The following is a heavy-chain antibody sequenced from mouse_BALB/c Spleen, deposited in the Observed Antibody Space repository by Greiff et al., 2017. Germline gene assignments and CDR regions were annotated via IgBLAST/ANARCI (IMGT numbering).Heavy chain of an antibody. CDR3: ARGGGDWYFDV. CDR1: GFTFSSFG. V-gene: IGHV5-17*02. Sequence: DVHLVESGGGLVQPGGSRKLSCAASGFTFSSFGMHWVRQAPEKGLEWVAYISSGSSTIYYADTVKGRFTISRDNPKNTLFLQMTSLRSEDTAMYYCARGGGDWYFDVWGAGTTVTVSS. CDR2: ISSGSSTI. J-gene: IGHJ1*01.